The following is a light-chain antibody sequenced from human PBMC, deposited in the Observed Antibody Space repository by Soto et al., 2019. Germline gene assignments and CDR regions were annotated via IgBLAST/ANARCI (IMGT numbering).Light chain of an antibody. CDR3: QQYNNGTPST. CDR1: QNIRSN. V-gene: IGKV3-15*01. CDR2: ETS. J-gene: IGKJ3*01. Sequence: EIVMTQSPGTLSVSPGERATLSCRASQNIRSNLAWYQQKPGQAPRLLIYETSIRAPGIPARFSGSGSGTEFTLTISSLQSEDFAVYHCQQYNNGTPSTFGPGTKVDIK.